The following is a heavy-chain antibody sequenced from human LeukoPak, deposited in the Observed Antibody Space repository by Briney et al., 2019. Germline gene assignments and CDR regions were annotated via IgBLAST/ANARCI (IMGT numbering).Heavy chain of an antibody. J-gene: IGHJ3*02. D-gene: IGHD2-2*01. CDR2: IYPGDSDT. Sequence: GESLKISCKGSGYSFTSYWIGWVRQMPGKGLEWMGIIYPGDSDTRYSPSFQGQVTISADKSISTAYLQWSSLKASDTAMYYCARLSLRTSCYEGLCWAFDIWGQGTMVTVSS. CDR1: GYSFTSYW. V-gene: IGHV5-51*01. CDR3: ARLSLRTSCYEGLCWAFDI.